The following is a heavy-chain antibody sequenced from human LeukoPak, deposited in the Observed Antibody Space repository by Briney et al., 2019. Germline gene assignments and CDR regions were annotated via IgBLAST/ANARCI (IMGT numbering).Heavy chain of an antibody. CDR1: GFTFSSYA. CDR3: AVYSNYPFY. V-gene: IGHV3-48*04. J-gene: IGHJ4*02. Sequence: PGGSLRLSCAASGFTFSSYAMSWVRQAPGKGLEWVSYISSSGSTIYYADSVKGRFTISRDNAKNSLYLQMNSLRAEDTAVYYCAVYSNYPFYWGQGTLVTVSS. D-gene: IGHD4-11*01. CDR2: ISSSGSTI.